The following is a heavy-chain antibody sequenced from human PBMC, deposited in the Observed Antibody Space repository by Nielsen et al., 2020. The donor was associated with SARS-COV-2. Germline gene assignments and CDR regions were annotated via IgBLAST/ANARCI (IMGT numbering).Heavy chain of an antibody. D-gene: IGHD6-13*01. CDR2: ISGSGGST. J-gene: IGHJ5*02. V-gene: IGHV3-23*01. Sequence: GGSLRLFCAASGFTFSSYAMSWVRQAPGKGLEWVSVISGSGGSTYYADSVKGRFTISRDNSKNTLYLQMNSLRAEDTAVYYCAKAAGYSSSWHLRWFDPWGQGTLVTVSS. CDR3: AKAAGYSSSWHLRWFDP. CDR1: GFTFSSYA.